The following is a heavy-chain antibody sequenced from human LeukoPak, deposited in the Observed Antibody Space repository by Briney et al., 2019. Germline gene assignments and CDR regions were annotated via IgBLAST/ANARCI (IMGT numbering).Heavy chain of an antibody. CDR3: AAGTAADI. V-gene: IGHV3-11*03. Sequence: GGSLRLSCVVSGIPFSDYYMNWIRQAPGKGLEWISYISSSSSYTDYADSVKGRFTISRDNAKSALYLHLNSLRLEDTAVYYCAAGTAADIWGQGTLVTVSS. J-gene: IGHJ4*02. D-gene: IGHD6-25*01. CDR2: ISSSSSYT. CDR1: GIPFSDYY.